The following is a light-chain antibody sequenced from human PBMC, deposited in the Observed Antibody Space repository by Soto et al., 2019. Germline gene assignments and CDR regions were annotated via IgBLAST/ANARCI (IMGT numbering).Light chain of an antibody. CDR3: SSYTSISTLV. Sequence: QSALTQPPSASGSPGQSVAISCTGTSSDVGGYNYVSWYQQHPGKAPKLMIYEVSNRPSGIPNRFSGFKSGNTASLTISGLQAEDEADYYCSSYTSISTLVFGGGTKVTVL. CDR1: SSDVGGYNY. CDR2: EVS. J-gene: IGLJ3*02. V-gene: IGLV2-14*01.